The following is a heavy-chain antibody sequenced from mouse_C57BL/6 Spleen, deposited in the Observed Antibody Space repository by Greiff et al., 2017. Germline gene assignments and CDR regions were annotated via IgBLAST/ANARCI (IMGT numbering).Heavy chain of an antibody. V-gene: IGHV1-61*01. D-gene: IGHD3-2*02. CDR1: GYTFTSYW. J-gene: IGHJ3*01. CDR3: ARRGYPSWFAY. CDR2: IYPSDSET. Sequence: LVESGAELVRPGSSVKLSCKASGYTFTSYWMDWVKQRPGQGLEWIGNIYPSDSETHYNQKFKDKATLTVDKSSSTAYMQLSSLTSDDSAVYYCARRGYPSWFAYWGQGTLVTVSA.